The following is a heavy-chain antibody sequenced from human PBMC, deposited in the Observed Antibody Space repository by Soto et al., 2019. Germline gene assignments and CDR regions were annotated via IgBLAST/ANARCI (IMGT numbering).Heavy chain of an antibody. CDR1: GGSISSSSYY. V-gene: IGHV4-39*01. J-gene: IGHJ4*02. CDR3: ARLGLIFRASGYDPPYFDY. CDR2: IYYSGST. D-gene: IGHD5-12*01. Sequence: SETLSLTCTVSGGSISSSSYYWGWIRQPPGKGLEWIGSIYYSGSTYYNPSLKSRVTISVDTSKNQFSLKLSSVTAADTAVYYCARLGLIFRASGYDPPYFDYWGQGTLVTVSS.